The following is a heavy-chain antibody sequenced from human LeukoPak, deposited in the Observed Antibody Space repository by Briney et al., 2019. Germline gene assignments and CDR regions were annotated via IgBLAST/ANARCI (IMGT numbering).Heavy chain of an antibody. J-gene: IGHJ4*02. Sequence: PGGSLRLSCAASEVIFSNYWMSWVRQAPGKGLERVANIKQDGSEKYFVDSVKGRFTISRDNAKNSLYLQMNSLRAEDTAVYYCVRGTVGGSYFDYWGQGTLVTVSS. V-gene: IGHV3-7*03. CDR2: IKQDGSEK. CDR1: EVIFSNYW. D-gene: IGHD1-26*01. CDR3: VRGTVGGSYFDY.